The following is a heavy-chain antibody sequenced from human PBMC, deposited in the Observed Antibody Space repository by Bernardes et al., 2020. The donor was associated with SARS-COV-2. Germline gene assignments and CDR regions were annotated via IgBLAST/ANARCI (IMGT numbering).Heavy chain of an antibody. D-gene: IGHD2-2*01. V-gene: IGHV3-23*01. CDR2: ITPSGGAT. J-gene: IGHJ4*02. Sequence: GGSLRLSCAASQFTFSTYVMTWVRQAPGRGLEWVSTITPSGGATYYADSVKGRFTISRDNSKNTLFLQMNSLGAEDTAVYYCAKKFTTAAPYFEYWGQGTLVTVSS. CDR3: AKKFTTAAPYFEY. CDR1: QFTFSTYV.